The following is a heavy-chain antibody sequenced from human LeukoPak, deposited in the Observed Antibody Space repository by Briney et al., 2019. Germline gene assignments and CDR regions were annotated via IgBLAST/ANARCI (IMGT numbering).Heavy chain of an antibody. CDR2: IYIRGTT. CDR1: GDSISSGSYY. CDR3: ARHWMAEFDY. J-gene: IGHJ4*02. Sequence: SETLSLTCTVSGDSISSGSYYWSWIRQPAGKGLEWIGRIYIRGTTNYNPSLKSRVTISADTSKNQFSLKLSSVTAADTAVYYCARHWMAEFDYWGQGTLVTVSS. V-gene: IGHV4-61*02. D-gene: IGHD5-24*01.